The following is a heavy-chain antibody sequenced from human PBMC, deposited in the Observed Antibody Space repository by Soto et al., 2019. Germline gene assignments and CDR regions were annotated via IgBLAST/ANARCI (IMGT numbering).Heavy chain of an antibody. CDR1: GFTFSGSW. D-gene: IGHD3-10*01. Sequence: EVQLVESGGGLVQPGGSLRLSCAASGFTFSGSWMHWVRQAPGKGLVWVSRINGDGSGTSYADFVKGRFTISRDDAKNTLFLQMNGLRAEDTAVDYCARGICGSGTAHDYWGQGTLVTVSS. J-gene: IGHJ4*02. CDR2: INGDGSGT. CDR3: ARGICGSGTAHDY. V-gene: IGHV3-74*01.